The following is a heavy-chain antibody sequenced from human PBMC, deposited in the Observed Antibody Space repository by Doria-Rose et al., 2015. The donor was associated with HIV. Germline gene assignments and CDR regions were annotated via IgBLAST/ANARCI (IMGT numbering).Heavy chain of an antibody. CDR2: MFSDDER. V-gene: IGHV2-26*01. D-gene: IGHD6-13*01. CDR3: ARIKSSRWYHKYYFDF. J-gene: IGHJ4*02. CDR1: GVSLSSPGMG. Sequence: QVQLVQSGPVLVKPTETLTLTCTVSGVSLSSPGMGVSWIRQPPGKALEWLANMFSDDERSYKTSLKSRLTISRGTTKSHVVLTMTDMDPVDTATYYCARIKSSRWYHKYYFDFWGQGTRVIVSA.